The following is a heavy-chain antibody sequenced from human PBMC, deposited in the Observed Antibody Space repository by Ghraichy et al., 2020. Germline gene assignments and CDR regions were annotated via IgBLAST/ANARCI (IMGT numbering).Heavy chain of an antibody. CDR1: GFTFDNYS. CDR2: IRRGGGTM. D-gene: IGHD2-8*01. CDR3: TRDLSWAMGY. J-gene: IGHJ4*02. V-gene: IGHV3-48*02. Sequence: GGSLRLSCATSGFTFDNYSLNWVRQAPGKGLEWVAHIRRGGGTMYYADSVKGRFTISRDNGKMSLFLQMTSLRHEDTGVYYCTRDLSWAMGYWGQGTLVTVSS.